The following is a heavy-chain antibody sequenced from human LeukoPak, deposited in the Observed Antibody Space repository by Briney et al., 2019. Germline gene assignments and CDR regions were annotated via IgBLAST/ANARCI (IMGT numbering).Heavy chain of an antibody. V-gene: IGHV1-8*01. D-gene: IGHD3-9*01. J-gene: IGHJ4*02. CDR3: ARVREYDILTGYYSFDY. CDR1: GYTFTSYD. Sequence: ASVKVSCKASGYTFTSYDINWVRQATGQGLEWMGWMNPNCGNTGYAQKFQGRVTMTRNTSISTAYMELSSLRSEDTAVYYCARVREYDILTGYYSFDYWGQGTLVTVSS. CDR2: MNPNCGNT.